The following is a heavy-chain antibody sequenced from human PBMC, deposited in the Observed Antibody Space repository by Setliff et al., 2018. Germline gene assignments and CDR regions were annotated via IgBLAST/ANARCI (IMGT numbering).Heavy chain of an antibody. J-gene: IGHJ4*02. Sequence: GSLKLSCAASGFTFSNYWTNWVRQAPGKGPEWVANINQRGSERNYVDSVKGRFTISRDNAKNSLYLQMSSLRADDTAVYYCATDQNRAFEDWGQGVLVTVSS. CDR2: INQRGSER. CDR1: GFTFSNYW. V-gene: IGHV3-7*03. CDR3: ATDQNRAFED.